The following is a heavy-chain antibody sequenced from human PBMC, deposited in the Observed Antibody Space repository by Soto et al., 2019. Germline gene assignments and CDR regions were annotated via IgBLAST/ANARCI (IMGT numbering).Heavy chain of an antibody. D-gene: IGHD3-10*01. Sequence: EVQLVESGGGFVQPGGSLRLSCAPSGFTFSDHYMEWVRQAPGKGLEWVGRIRNKANSYTTEYGASVKGRFTISRDDSKNSLSLQMNSLKTEDTAVYYCASAWFGEWKYFYYWGQGTLVTVSS. CDR2: IRNKANSYTT. J-gene: IGHJ4*02. V-gene: IGHV3-72*01. CDR3: ASAWFGEWKYFYY. CDR1: GFTFSDHY.